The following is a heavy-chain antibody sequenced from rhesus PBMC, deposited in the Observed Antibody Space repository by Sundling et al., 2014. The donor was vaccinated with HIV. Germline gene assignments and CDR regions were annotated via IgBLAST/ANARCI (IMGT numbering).Heavy chain of an antibody. D-gene: IGHD6-25*01. CDR3: ARGYSGSWKMDFDY. Sequence: QVQLQESGPGLVKPSETLSLTCAVFGASFSGYFWGWIRQPPGKGLEWIGRVSGNTGSTDYSPSLKSRVTISTDTSKKQFSLNLSSVTAADTAVYYCARGYSGSWKMDFDYWGQGVLVTVSS. V-gene: IGHV4-173*01. CDR2: VSGNTGST. J-gene: IGHJ4*01. CDR1: GASFSGYF.